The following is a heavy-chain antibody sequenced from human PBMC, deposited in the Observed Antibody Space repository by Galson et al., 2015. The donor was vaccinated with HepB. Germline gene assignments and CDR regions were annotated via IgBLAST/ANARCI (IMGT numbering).Heavy chain of an antibody. J-gene: IGHJ4*02. CDR3: ATVAGFRYLDY. D-gene: IGHD2/OR15-2a*01. Sequence: SLRLSCAASGFAFSTYGMSWVRQAPGKGLEWVSVISGTGSGSDYADSVKGRFTIARDNSRTTVYLQMNSLRAEDTALYYCATVAGFRYLDYWGQGILVTGSS. CDR2: ISGTGSGS. CDR1: GFAFSTYG. V-gene: IGHV3-23*01.